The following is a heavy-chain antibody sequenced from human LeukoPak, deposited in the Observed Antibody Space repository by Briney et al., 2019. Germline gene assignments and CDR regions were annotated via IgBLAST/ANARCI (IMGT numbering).Heavy chain of an antibody. V-gene: IGHV4-39*01. CDR3: ARQSCSSTSCYFSFGGAYEF. J-gene: IGHJ4*02. D-gene: IGHD2-2*01. CDR1: GGSISTSHY. CDR2: ISHSGST. Sequence: SETLSLTCTISGGSISTSHYWGWIRQAPGKGLEWIGSISHSGSTYYNPSLKSRISISVDTSKNQFSLQLSSVTAADTAVYYCARQSCSSTSCYFSFGGAYEFWGQGTLVTGSS.